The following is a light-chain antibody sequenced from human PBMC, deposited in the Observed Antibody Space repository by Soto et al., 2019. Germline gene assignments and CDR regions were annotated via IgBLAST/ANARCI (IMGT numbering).Light chain of an antibody. J-gene: IGKJ4*01. CDR1: KGIGGT. Sequence: EVVMTQSAPGLSVSPGEGVTLSCRASKGIGGTLAWYQHNPGQTPRLLIYDTSARATGVPARFSGSRSGTDFTLTISSLQPEDFATYYCQQLNSYPITFGGGTKWRS. V-gene: IGKV3-15*01. CDR2: DTS. CDR3: QQLNSYPIT.